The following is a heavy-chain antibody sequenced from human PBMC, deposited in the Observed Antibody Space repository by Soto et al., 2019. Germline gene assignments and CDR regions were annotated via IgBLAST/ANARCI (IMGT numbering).Heavy chain of an antibody. CDR2: IYYSGST. V-gene: IGHV4-59*01. J-gene: IGHJ6*02. D-gene: IGHD1-26*01. CDR1: GGSISIYY. Sequence: SETLSLTCTVSGGSISIYYWSWIRHPPGEGLEGIGYIYYSGSTNYNPSLKSRVTISVDTSKNQFSLKLSSVTAADTAVYYCARDRGGRKGTYYYYSGMDVWGQGTKVTVSS. CDR3: ARDRGGRKGTYYYYSGMDV.